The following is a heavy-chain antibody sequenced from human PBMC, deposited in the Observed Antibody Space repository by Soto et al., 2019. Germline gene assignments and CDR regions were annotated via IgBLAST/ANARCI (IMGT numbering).Heavy chain of an antibody. CDR1: GGSISSYY. CDR3: ARGVLYYVFLKGHGLYCDYMDV. Sequence: SETLSLTCTVSGGSISSYYWSWIRQPPGKGLEWIGYIYYSGSTNYNPSLKSRVTISVDTSKNQFSLKLSSVTAADTAVYYCARGVLYYVFLKGHGLYCDYMDVWRKGTTVSVSS. D-gene: IGHD3-9*01. J-gene: IGHJ6*03. CDR2: IYYSGST. V-gene: IGHV4-59*08.